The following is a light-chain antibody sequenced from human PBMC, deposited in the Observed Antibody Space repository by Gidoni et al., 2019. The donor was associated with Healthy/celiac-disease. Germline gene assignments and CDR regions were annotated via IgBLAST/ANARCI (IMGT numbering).Light chain of an antibody. CDR2: EVS. V-gene: IGLV2-14*01. J-gene: IGLJ2*01. CDR1: SSDVGGYNY. Sequence: QSALTQPASVSGSPGPSITIPCTGTSSDVGGYNYVSWYQQHPGKAPKLMIYEVSNRPSGVSNRFSGSKSGNTASLTISGLQAEDEADYYCSSYTSSSTLDVVFGGGTKLTVL. CDR3: SSYTSSSTLDVV.